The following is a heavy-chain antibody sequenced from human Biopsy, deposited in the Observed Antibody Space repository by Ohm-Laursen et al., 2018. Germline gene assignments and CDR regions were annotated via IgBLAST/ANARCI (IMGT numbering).Heavy chain of an antibody. J-gene: IGHJ4*02. D-gene: IGHD3-10*01. CDR2: VGGSGDST. CDR3: ARDLTRGSYFDS. Sequence: SLRLSCSASGFTFSNYAMTWVRQAPGKGLDWVSGVGGSGDSTYYADSVKGRFSISRDNSNNTLYLQMNSLRAEDTAVYYCARDLTRGSYFDSWGQGSLVTVSS. CDR1: GFTFSNYA. V-gene: IGHV3-23*01.